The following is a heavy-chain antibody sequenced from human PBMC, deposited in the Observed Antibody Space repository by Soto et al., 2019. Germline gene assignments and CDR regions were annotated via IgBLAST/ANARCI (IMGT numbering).Heavy chain of an antibody. CDR3: ARAGAVVVPGAVDRHNWFDP. CDR2: VIPILGMA. CDR1: GGTFSSYS. Sequence: QVQLVQSGAEVKKPGSSVKVSCEASGGTFSSYSFSWVRQAPGQGLEWMGRVIPILGMANYAQKFRGRVTSTAYKSTSTVYMELSSLRSEDTAVYYWARAGAVVVPGAVDRHNWFDPWGQGTLVTVSS. V-gene: IGHV1-69*02. J-gene: IGHJ5*02. D-gene: IGHD2-2*01.